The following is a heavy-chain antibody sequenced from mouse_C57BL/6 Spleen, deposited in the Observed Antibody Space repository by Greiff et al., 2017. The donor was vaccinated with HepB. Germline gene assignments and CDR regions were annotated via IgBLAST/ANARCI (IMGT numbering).Heavy chain of an antibody. CDR1: GFTFSSYA. J-gene: IGHJ1*03. CDR2: ISSGGEYI. V-gene: IGHV5-9-1*02. CDR3: TRERYYGSSWYFDV. Sequence: EVKLVESGEGLVKPGGSLKLSCAASGFTFSSYAMSWVRQTPEKRLEWVAYISSGGEYIYYADTVKGRFTISRDNARNTLYLQMSSLKSEDTAMYYCTRERYYGSSWYFDVWGTGTTVTVSS. D-gene: IGHD1-1*01.